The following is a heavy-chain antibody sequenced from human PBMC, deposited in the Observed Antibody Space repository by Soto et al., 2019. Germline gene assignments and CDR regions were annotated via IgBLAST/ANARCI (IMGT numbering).Heavy chain of an antibody. J-gene: IGHJ3*02. V-gene: IGHV1-46*01. CDR3: ARDRFPNYYDSSGYDAFDI. Sequence: ASVKVSCKASGYTFTSYYMHWVRQAPGQGLEWMGIINPSGGSTSYAQKFQGRVTMNRDTSTSTVYMELSSLRSEDTAVYYCARDRFPNYYDSSGYDAFDIWGQGTMVTVSS. CDR2: INPSGGST. CDR1: GYTFTSYY. D-gene: IGHD3-22*01.